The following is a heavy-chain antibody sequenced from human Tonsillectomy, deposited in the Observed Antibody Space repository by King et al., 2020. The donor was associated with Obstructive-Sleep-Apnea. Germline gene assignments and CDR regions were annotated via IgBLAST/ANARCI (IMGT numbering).Heavy chain of an antibody. V-gene: IGHV3-74*01. Sequence: VQLVESGGGLVQPGGSLRLSCAASGFTFSTYWMHWVRQAPGKGLVWVSHINSDGSSTRYADSVKGRFTISRDNAQNTLYLQMSSLRPAETAGYYCAREGGGYSSNWGIDYWGQGTLVTVSS. D-gene: IGHD6-13*01. CDR1: GFTFSTYW. CDR3: AREGGGYSSNWGIDY. CDR2: INSDGSST. J-gene: IGHJ4*02.